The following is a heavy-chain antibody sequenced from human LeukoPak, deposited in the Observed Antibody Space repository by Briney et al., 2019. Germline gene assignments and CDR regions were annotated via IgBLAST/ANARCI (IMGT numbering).Heavy chain of an antibody. CDR1: GFTFSSYA. J-gene: IGHJ4*02. V-gene: IGHV3-23*01. CDR2: ISGSSGST. D-gene: IGHD2-21*02. Sequence: GGSLRLSCAASGFTFSSYAMSWVRQAPGKGLEWVSAISGSSGSTYYADSVKGRFTISRDNSKNTLYLQMNSLRAEDTAVYYCAKSRAGDPSFIRNFDYWGQGTLVTVST. CDR3: AKSRAGDPSFIRNFDY.